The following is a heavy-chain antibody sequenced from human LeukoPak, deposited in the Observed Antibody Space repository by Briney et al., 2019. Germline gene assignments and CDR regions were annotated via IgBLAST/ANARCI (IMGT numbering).Heavy chain of an antibody. CDR2: IYSGGST. Sequence: GGSLRLSCAASGFTFSSYWMSWVRQAPGKGLGWVSVIYSGGSTYYADSVKGRFTISRHNSKNTLYLQMNSLRAEDTAVYYCARARKGYYFDYWGQGTLVTVSS. J-gene: IGHJ4*02. CDR3: ARARKGYYFDY. CDR1: GFTFSSYW. V-gene: IGHV3-53*04.